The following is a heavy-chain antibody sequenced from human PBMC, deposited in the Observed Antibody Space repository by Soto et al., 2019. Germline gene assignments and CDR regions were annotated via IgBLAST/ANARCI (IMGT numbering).Heavy chain of an antibody. CDR3: AKGFRSQWLFIEHYYYMDV. CDR1: GFTFSSYA. J-gene: IGHJ6*03. V-gene: IGHV3-23*01. CDR2: ISGSGGST. Sequence: GGSLRLSCAASGFTFSSYAMSWVRQAPGKGLEWVSAISGSGGSTYYADSVKGRFTISRDNSKNTLYLQMNSLRAEDTAVYYCAKGFRSQWLFIEHYYYMDVWGKGTTVTVSS. D-gene: IGHD6-19*01.